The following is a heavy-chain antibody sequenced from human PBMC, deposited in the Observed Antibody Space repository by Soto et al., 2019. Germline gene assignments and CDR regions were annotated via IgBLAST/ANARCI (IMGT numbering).Heavy chain of an antibody. D-gene: IGHD4-17*01. CDR3: ARDTGATPNYYYYGMDV. CDR1: GGTFSSYA. J-gene: IGHJ6*02. Sequence: SVKVSCKASGGTFSSYAISWVRQAPGQGLEWMGGIIPIFGTANYAQKFQGRVTITADKSTSTAYMELSSLRSEDTAVYYCARDTGATPNYYYYGMDVWGQGTTVTASS. CDR2: IIPIFGTA. V-gene: IGHV1-69*06.